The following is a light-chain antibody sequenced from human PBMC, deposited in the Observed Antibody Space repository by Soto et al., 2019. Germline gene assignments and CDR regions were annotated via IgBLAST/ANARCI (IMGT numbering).Light chain of an antibody. Sequence: DIQMTQSPSTLSASVGDRVTTTCRASQSVSTWLAWYQQKPGKAPQVLISMASTLESGVPSRFSGSGSGTEFTLTISSLQPDDFATYSCQQSYSTTWTFGQGTKVDIK. CDR2: MAS. CDR1: QSVSTW. CDR3: QQSYSTTWT. J-gene: IGKJ1*01. V-gene: IGKV1-5*03.